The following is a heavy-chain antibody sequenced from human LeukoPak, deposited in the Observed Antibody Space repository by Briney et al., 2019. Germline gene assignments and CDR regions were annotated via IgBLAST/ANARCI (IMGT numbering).Heavy chain of an antibody. D-gene: IGHD3-22*01. CDR2: IWYDGSNK. J-gene: IGHJ4*02. Sequence: GGSLRLSCAASGFTFSSYGMHWVRQAPGKGLEWVAVIWYDGSNKYYAGSVKGRFTISRDNSKNTLYLQMNSLRAEDTAVYYCARVLQYYYDSSGYFLDYWGQGTLVTVSS. CDR1: GFTFSSYG. CDR3: ARVLQYYYDSSGYFLDY. V-gene: IGHV3-33*01.